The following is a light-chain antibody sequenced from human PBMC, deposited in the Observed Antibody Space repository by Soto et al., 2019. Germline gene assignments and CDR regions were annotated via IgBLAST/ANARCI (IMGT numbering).Light chain of an antibody. Sequence: DIVLTHPPATQSLSRVETANLSSRASQSISNFLAWYKQKPGQAPRLLIYDASKRAPDIPDRFIGSGSGTDFTLTISSLEPEDFAVYYCHQRSNWPPFTFGGGTKVDIK. J-gene: IGKJ4*01. CDR3: HQRSNWPPFT. CDR1: QSISNF. CDR2: DAS. V-gene: IGKV3-11*01.